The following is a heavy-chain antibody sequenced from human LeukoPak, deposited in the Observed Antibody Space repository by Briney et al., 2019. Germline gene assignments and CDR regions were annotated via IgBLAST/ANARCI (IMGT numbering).Heavy chain of an antibody. D-gene: IGHD3-9*01. CDR1: GGTISSYY. CDR2: IYYSGST. V-gene: IGHV4-59*01. CDR3: ARGRAGYYAYYYYYMDV. J-gene: IGHJ6*03. Sequence: PSETLSLTCTVAGGTISSYYWSWIRQPPGKGLEWIGYIYYSGSTNYNPSLKSRVTISVDTSKNQFSLKLSSVTAADTAVYYCARGRAGYYAYYYYYMDVWGKGTTVTISS.